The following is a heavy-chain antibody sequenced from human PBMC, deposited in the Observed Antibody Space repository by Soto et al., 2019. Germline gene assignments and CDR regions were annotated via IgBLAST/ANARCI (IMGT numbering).Heavy chain of an antibody. Sequence: ASVKVSCKASGYTFTGYYMHWVRQAPGQGLEWMGWINPNTGGTNYVQKFQGRATMTRDTSISTAYMELSRLRSDDTAVYYCARDRGDSFDYWGQGTLVTVSS. CDR1: GYTFTGYY. V-gene: IGHV1-2*02. J-gene: IGHJ4*02. CDR2: INPNTGGT. CDR3: ARDRGDSFDY.